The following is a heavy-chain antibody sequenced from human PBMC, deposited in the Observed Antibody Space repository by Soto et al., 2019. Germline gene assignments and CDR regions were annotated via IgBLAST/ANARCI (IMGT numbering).Heavy chain of an antibody. CDR1: GGSISGYY. V-gene: IGHV4-59*01. CDR2: IYYSGTT. CDR3: ARESYYGSGATVVAY. Sequence: QVQLQESGPGLVRPSETLSLTCTVSGGSISGYYWSWIRQPPGKGLEWIGYIYYSGTTSYNPSLNGRVTMSVDTSKIQFSLKVNSVTAAGTAVYYCARESYYGSGATVVAYWGQGTLVTVSS. J-gene: IGHJ4*02. D-gene: IGHD3-10*01.